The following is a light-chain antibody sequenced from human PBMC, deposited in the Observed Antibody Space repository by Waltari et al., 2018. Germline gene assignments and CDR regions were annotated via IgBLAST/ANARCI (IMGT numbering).Light chain of an antibody. Sequence: SALTQPASVSGSLGPSITISCSGSTSDVGSGHIFSWYQQFPGTVPKLIIYEVTKRPSGVSSRFSGSKSGNMASLTISGLQPEDEADYYCCSYRIGSTPGVFGGGTKVTVL. CDR1: TSDVGSGHI. J-gene: IGLJ3*02. CDR2: EVT. CDR3: CSYRIGSTPGV. V-gene: IGLV2-23*02.